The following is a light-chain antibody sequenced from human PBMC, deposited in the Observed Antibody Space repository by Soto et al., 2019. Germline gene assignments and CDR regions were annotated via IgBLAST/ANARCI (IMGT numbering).Light chain of an antibody. CDR2: GAS. V-gene: IGKV3-20*01. J-gene: IGKJ1*01. CDR3: QQYRDSLGT. CDR1: QSVISTY. Sequence: EIVLTQSPGPLSLSPGERATLSCRASQSVISTYLAWYQQKHGQAPRLLIYGASSRATGIPDRFSGSGSGTDFTLTISRLEPEDFAVYYCQQYRDSLGTFGQGTKVEIK.